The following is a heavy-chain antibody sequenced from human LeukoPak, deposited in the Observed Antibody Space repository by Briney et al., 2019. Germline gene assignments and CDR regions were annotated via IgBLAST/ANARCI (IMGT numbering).Heavy chain of an antibody. CDR3: ARGRLEAAATDDY. CDR2: VNPNSGGT. V-gene: IGHV1-2*02. CDR1: GYTFTGDY. J-gene: IGHJ4*02. Sequence: ASVKVSCKPSGYTFTGDYMHGVPQAPGQGLEWMGWVNPNSGGTRYAQRFQDRVTMTRDTSITTAYMELSRLRSDDTAVYFCARGRLEAAATDDYWGQGTLVTVSS. D-gene: IGHD6-13*01.